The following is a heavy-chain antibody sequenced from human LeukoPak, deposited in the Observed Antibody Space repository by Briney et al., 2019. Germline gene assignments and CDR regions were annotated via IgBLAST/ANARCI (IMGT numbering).Heavy chain of an antibody. CDR1: GFTVSSNY. V-gene: IGHV4-31*02. Sequence: LGLSCAASGFTVSSNYMSWIRQHPGKGLEWIGYIYYSGSTYYNPSLKSRVTTSVDTSKNQFSLKLSSVTAADTAVYYCAREERSWFDPWGQGTLVTVSS. CDR3: AREERSWFDP. CDR2: IYYSGST. J-gene: IGHJ5*02.